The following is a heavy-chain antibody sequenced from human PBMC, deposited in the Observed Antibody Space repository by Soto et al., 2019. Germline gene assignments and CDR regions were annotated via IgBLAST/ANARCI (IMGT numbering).Heavy chain of an antibody. CDR2: INAGNGNT. V-gene: IGHV1-3*01. CDR3: ARDRAPAAMNYYYMDV. D-gene: IGHD2-2*01. CDR1: GYTFTSYA. J-gene: IGHJ6*03. Sequence: QVQLVQSGAEVKKPGASVQVSCKASGYTFTSYAMHWVRQAPGQMLEWMGWINAGNGNTKYSQKFQGRVTITRDTSASTAYMELSSLRSEDTAVYYCARDRAPAAMNYYYMDVWGKGTTVTVSS.